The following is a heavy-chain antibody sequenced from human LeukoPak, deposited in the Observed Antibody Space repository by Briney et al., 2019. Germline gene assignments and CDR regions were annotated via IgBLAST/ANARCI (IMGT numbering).Heavy chain of an antibody. J-gene: IGHJ4*02. D-gene: IGHD3-10*01. CDR3: AKALTMVRGIIVDYFDQ. Sequence: GRSLRLSCAASGFTFSSYGMHWVRRAPGKGLEWVAVISYDGSNKYYADSVKGRFTLSRDNSKNTLYLQMNSLRAEDTAVYYCAKALTMVRGIIVDYFDQWGQGTLVTVSS. V-gene: IGHV3-30*18. CDR2: ISYDGSNK. CDR1: GFTFSSYG.